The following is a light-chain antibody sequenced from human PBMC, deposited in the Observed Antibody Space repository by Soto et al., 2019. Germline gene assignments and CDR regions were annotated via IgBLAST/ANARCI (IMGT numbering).Light chain of an antibody. CDR3: QQVNNYPIT. V-gene: IGKV3-15*01. CDR1: ESVSTN. J-gene: IGKJ5*01. CDR2: GAS. Sequence: EIEMTQSPATLSLAPGERVTLSCRASESVSTNLAWYQQKAGQAPRLLIYGASTRATGIPARFSGSGSGTEFTLTISSLQSEDFAVYYCQQVNNYPITFGQGTRLEIK.